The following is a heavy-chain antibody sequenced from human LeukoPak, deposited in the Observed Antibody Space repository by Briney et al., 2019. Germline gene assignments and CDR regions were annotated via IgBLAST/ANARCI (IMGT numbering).Heavy chain of an antibody. CDR3: AKVTAPVIAAAGITFDY. CDR2: ISGSGGST. D-gene: IGHD6-13*01. Sequence: GGSLRLSCAASGFTFSSYAMSWVRQAPGKGLEWVSAISGSGGSTYYADSVKGRFTISRDNSKNTLYPQMNSLRAEDTAVYYCAKVTAPVIAAAGITFDYWGQGTLVTVSS. CDR1: GFTFSSYA. J-gene: IGHJ4*02. V-gene: IGHV3-23*01.